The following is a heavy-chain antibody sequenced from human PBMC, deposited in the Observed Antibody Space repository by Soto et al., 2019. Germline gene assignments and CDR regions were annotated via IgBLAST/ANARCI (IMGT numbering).Heavy chain of an antibody. CDR2: IWYDGSNK. CDR1: GFTFSSYG. CDR3: ARDKFVYSGIDGMDV. D-gene: IGHD3-10*01. V-gene: IGHV3-33*01. Sequence: GGSLRLSCAASGFTFSSYGMHWVRQAPGKGLEWVAVIWYDGSNKYYADSGKGRFTISRDNSKNTLYLQMNSLRAEDTAVYYCARDKFVYSGIDGMDVWGQGTTVTVSS. J-gene: IGHJ6*02.